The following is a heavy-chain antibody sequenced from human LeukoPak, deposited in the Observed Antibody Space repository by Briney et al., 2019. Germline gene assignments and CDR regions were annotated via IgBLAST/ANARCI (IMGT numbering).Heavy chain of an antibody. V-gene: IGHV4-59*11. CDR1: NGSISGHY. CDR3: ARVNYDFWSSADY. J-gene: IGHJ4*02. Sequence: SETRSLTCYVSNGSISGHYWSWIRQPPGKGLEWIGYIYYSGSTNYNPSLQSRVTISVDTSKNQFSLKLASVTAADSAMYYCARVNYDFWSSADYWGQGTLVTVSS. D-gene: IGHD3-3*01. CDR2: IYYSGST.